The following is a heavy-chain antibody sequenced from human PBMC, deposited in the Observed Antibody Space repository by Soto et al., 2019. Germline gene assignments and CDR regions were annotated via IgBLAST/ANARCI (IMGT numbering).Heavy chain of an antibody. CDR3: ARERKSGYFDY. CDR2: IWYDGSNI. D-gene: IGHD3-3*01. Sequence: VAVIWYDGSNIDYADSVKGRFTISRDNIKNTLYLQMNSLRAEDTAVYYCARERKSGYFDYWGQGTLVTVSS. V-gene: IGHV3-33*01. J-gene: IGHJ4*02.